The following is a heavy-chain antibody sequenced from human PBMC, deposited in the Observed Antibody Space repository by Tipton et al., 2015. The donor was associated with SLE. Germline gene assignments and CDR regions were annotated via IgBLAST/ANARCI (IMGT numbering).Heavy chain of an antibody. CDR3: ARDLSSWPYYNYYYMDV. CDR2: ITYDGSHK. CDR1: GFTFDDYA. Sequence: QLVQSGGGLVQPGRSLRLSCAASGFTFDDYAMHWVRQAPGKGLEWVSIITYDGSHKYYADSVKGRLTSSRDNSKNALYLQMNSLRADDTAVYYCARDLSSWPYYNYYYMDVWGKGTSVTVSS. V-gene: IGHV3-30*04. J-gene: IGHJ6*03. D-gene: IGHD6-13*01.